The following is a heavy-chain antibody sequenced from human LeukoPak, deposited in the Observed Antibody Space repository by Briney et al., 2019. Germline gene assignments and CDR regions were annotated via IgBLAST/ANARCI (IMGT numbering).Heavy chain of an antibody. D-gene: IGHD1-26*01. CDR2: IRVDGSTE. V-gene: IGHV3-7*01. CDR3: ATYSGPDKWDASDM. CDR1: GFTFSSYA. J-gene: IGHJ3*02. Sequence: HPGGSLRLSCAASGFTFSSYAMTWVRQAPGKGLEWVATIRVDGSTEYPVDSMKGRFTISRDNAKNSLHLQMNSLRAEDTAVYYCATYSGPDKWDASDMWGQGTLVTVSS.